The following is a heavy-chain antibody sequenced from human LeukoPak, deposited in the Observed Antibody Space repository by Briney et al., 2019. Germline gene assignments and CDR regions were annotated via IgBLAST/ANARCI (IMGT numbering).Heavy chain of an antibody. V-gene: IGHV1-2*04. J-gene: IGHJ3*02. Sequence: ASVKVSCKASGYTFTSYDINWVRQAPGQGLEWMGWINPNSGGTNYAQKFQGWVTMTRDTSISTAYMELSRLRSDDTAVYYCARVTHYYGSGSPQRGYGDAFDIWGQGTMVTVSS. CDR3: ARVTHYYGSGSPQRGYGDAFDI. CDR1: GYTFTSYD. D-gene: IGHD3-10*01. CDR2: INPNSGGT.